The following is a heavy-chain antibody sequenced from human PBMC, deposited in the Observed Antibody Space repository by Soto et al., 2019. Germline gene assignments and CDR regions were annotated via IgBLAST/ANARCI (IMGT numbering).Heavy chain of an antibody. CDR3: AKDRDDIGMADAFDI. Sequence: EVHLLESGGGFVQPGGSLRLSCAASGFTFSTYAMTWVRQGPGKGLEYLSAISGSGDTTYYPDSVKGRFTISRDNSKNTLYLQMNSLRAEDTAVYYCAKDRDDIGMADAFDIWGQGTMVTVSS. CDR2: ISGSGDTT. D-gene: IGHD3-9*01. CDR1: GFTFSTYA. V-gene: IGHV3-23*01. J-gene: IGHJ3*02.